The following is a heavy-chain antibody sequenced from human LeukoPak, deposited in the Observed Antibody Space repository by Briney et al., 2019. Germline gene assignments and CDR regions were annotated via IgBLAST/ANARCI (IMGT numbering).Heavy chain of an antibody. J-gene: IGHJ5*02. V-gene: IGHV3-23*01. D-gene: IGHD6-19*01. CDR1: GFTFSSYA. Sequence: GGSLRLSCAASGFTFSSYAMSWVRQAPGKGLECISGFSGSGGSTYYADSVKGRFTISRDNSKNTLYLQMNSLRAEDTAVYYCVREGGSGWYSGWFDPWGQGTLVTVSS. CDR3: VREGGSGWYSGWFDP. CDR2: FSGSGGST.